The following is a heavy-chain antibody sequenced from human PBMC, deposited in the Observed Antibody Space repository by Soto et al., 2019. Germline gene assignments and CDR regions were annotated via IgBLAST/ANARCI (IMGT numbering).Heavy chain of an antibody. V-gene: IGHV3-53*01. Sequence: GGSLRLSCAASGFTFSTYAMSWVRQAPGKGLEWVSVIYSGGSTYYADSVKCRFTISRDNSKNTLYLQMNSLRAEDTAVYYCARDRYPFDYWGQGTLVTVSS. CDR1: GFTFSTYA. CDR2: IYSGGST. J-gene: IGHJ4*02. CDR3: ARDRYPFDY. D-gene: IGHD1-26*01.